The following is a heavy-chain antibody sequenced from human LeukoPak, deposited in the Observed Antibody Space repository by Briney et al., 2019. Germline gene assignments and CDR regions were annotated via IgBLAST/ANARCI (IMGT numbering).Heavy chain of an antibody. J-gene: IGHJ4*02. V-gene: IGHV3-23*01. Sequence: TGGSLRLSCAASGFTFSTYAMSWVRQAPGKGLEWVSALSGSGGSKYYADSVKGRFTISRDNSKNTLHLQMNSLRAEDTAVYYCAKERTSEGYFDYWGQGTLVTVSS. CDR2: LSGSGGSK. D-gene: IGHD1-1*01. CDR3: AKERTSEGYFDY. CDR1: GFTFSTYA.